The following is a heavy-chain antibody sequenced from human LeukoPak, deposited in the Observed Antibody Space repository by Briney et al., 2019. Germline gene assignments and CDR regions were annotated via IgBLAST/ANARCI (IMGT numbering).Heavy chain of an antibody. Sequence: GGSLRLSCAASGFTVSSNYMSWVRQAPGKGLEWVSVIYSGGSTYYADSVKGRFTISRDNSKNTLYLQMNSLRAEDTAVYYCATGVDTAMVTSAYWGQGTLVTVSS. CDR1: GFTVSSNY. CDR3: ATGVDTAMVTSAY. V-gene: IGHV3-53*01. CDR2: IYSGGST. J-gene: IGHJ4*02. D-gene: IGHD5-18*01.